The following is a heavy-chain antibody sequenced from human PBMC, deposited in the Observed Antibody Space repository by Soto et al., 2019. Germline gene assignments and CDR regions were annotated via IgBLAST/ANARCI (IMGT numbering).Heavy chain of an antibody. Sequence: QMQLQESGPGLVKPSETLSLTCTVSGGSISSSNYYWIWIRQPPGMALEWIGTINDSGSTFYSPSFKSRVTISADTSKNQFSLRVSSLTAADTAVYYCARKEVATMLDCWGQGILVTVSS. CDR1: GGSISSSNYY. CDR2: INDSGST. V-gene: IGHV4-39*01. J-gene: IGHJ4*02. CDR3: ARKEVATMLDC. D-gene: IGHD5-12*01.